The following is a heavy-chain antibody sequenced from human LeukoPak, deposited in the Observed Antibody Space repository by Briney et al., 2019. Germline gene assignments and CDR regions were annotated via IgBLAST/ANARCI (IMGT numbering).Heavy chain of an antibody. CDR2: IIPILGIA. V-gene: IGHV1-69*04. J-gene: IGHJ4*02. CDR3: ARDIPFMVRGRIGDYYFDY. Sequence: ASVKVSCKASGGTFSSYAISWVRQAPGQGLEWMGRIIPILGIANYAQKFQGRVTITADKSTSTAYMELSSLRSEDTAVYYCARDIPFMVRGRIGDYYFDYWGQGTLVTVSS. D-gene: IGHD3-10*01. CDR1: GGTFSSYA.